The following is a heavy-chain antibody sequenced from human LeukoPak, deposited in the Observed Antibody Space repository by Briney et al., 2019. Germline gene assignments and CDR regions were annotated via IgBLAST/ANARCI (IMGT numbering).Heavy chain of an antibody. J-gene: IGHJ5*02. D-gene: IGHD3-3*01. Sequence: GSLRLSCVASGFNFNNYDLHWVRQAPGKGLEWVAVISYDGSNKYYADSVKGRFTISRDNSKNTLYLQMNSLRAEDTAVYYCARDKVRTRVVTLANWFDPWGQGTLVTVSS. V-gene: IGHV3-30*19. CDR3: ARDKVRTRVVTLANWFDP. CDR1: GFNFNNYD. CDR2: ISYDGSNK.